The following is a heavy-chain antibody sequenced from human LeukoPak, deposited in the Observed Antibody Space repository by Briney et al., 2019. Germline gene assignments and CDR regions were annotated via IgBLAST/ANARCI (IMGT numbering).Heavy chain of an antibody. CDR3: ASPSWGSGSYTN. CDR1: GFSFSNSS. V-gene: IGHV3-48*02. CDR2: ISGSTTAT. Sequence: PGGSLRLSCAASGFSFSNSSMNWVRQSPGKGLEWVSYISGSTTATYYADSVRGRFTISRDNVKKSLYLQMNSLRDEDTAVYYCASPSWGSGSYTNWGQGTLVTVSS. D-gene: IGHD1-26*01. J-gene: IGHJ4*02.